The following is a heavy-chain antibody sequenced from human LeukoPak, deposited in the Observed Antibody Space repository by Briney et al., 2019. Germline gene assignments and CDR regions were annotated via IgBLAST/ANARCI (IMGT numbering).Heavy chain of an antibody. J-gene: IGHJ6*03. V-gene: IGHV4-34*01. Sequence: SETLSLTCAVQGDSFINYFWTWIRQPPGKGLEWVGHINHRGSTNFNPPLKSRVTLSVDTSKHQFSLKLKSVTAADTAMYYCARGYYYMDVWDKGATVTVSS. CDR3: ARGYYYMDV. CDR1: GDSFINYF. CDR2: INHRGST.